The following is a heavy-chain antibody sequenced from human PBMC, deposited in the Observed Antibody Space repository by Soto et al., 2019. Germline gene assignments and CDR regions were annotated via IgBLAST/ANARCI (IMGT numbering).Heavy chain of an antibody. Sequence: SETLSLTCSLYSGSLSGYYWSWIRQPPEKGLEWIGEISPSGTTNYSPSLKSRVSISVDTSKNQFSLNLTSLTAADTAVYYCARSPKVSGSAQTRPDFWGQGSLVTVSS. CDR2: ISPSGTT. J-gene: IGHJ4*02. CDR3: ARSPKVSGSAQTRPDF. CDR1: SGSLSGYY. V-gene: IGHV4-34*01. D-gene: IGHD6-6*01.